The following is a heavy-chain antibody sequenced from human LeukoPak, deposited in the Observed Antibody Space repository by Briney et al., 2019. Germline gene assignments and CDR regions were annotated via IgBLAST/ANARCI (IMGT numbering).Heavy chain of an antibody. J-gene: IGHJ4*02. D-gene: IGHD1-26*01. CDR1: GFTFSSYE. Sequence: GGSLRLSCAASGFTFSSYEMNWVRQAPGKGLEWVSYISSFGSTIYYADSVKGRFTISRDNAKNSLYLQMNSLRAEDTALYYCASGGIYYGAAFDFWGQGSLVTVSS. CDR2: ISSFGSTI. V-gene: IGHV3-48*03. CDR3: ASGGIYYGAAFDF.